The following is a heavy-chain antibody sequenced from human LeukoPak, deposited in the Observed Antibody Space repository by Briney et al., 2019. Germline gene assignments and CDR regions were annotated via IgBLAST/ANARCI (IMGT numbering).Heavy chain of an antibody. V-gene: IGHV1-46*01. D-gene: IGHD4-23*01. CDR1: GYTFTSYY. Sequence: GASVKVSCKASGYTFTSYYMHWVRQAPGQGLEWMGIINPSGGSTSYAQKFQGRVTMTRDTSISTAYMELSRLRSDDTAVYYCARDPSYNDYGGNNWFDPWGQGTLVTVSS. J-gene: IGHJ5*02. CDR3: ARDPSYNDYGGNNWFDP. CDR2: INPSGGST.